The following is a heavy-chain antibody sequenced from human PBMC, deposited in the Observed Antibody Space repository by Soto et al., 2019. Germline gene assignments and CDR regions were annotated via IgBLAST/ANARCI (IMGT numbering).Heavy chain of an antibody. D-gene: IGHD6-13*01. V-gene: IGHV3-64*01. CDR3: ATTIAAAGGYYFNY. CDR2: INNNGGST. CDR1: GFTFSSYA. Sequence: EVQLVESGGGLVQPGGSLRLSCAASGFTFSSYAMHWVRQAPGKGLEYVSTINNNGGSTYYANSVKGRFTISRDNSNNTLYLQMGSLRAEDMAVYYCATTIAAAGGYYFNYWGQGTLVTVSS. J-gene: IGHJ4*02.